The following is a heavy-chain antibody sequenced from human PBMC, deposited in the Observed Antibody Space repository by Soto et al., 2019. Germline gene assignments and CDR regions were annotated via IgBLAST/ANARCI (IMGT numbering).Heavy chain of an antibody. D-gene: IGHD3-10*01. CDR1: GFMFSAYT. Sequence: GGSLRLSCAASGFMFSAYTISWVRQAPGKGLEWLSSISGDSNYADYADAVRGRFTVSRDNTRNTLFLQMDSLRAEDTAIYYCAKKVNSGPGSQYFDYWGQGTLVTVSS. J-gene: IGHJ4*02. V-gene: IGHV3-21*04. CDR3: AKKVNSGPGSQYFDY. CDR2: ISGDSNYA.